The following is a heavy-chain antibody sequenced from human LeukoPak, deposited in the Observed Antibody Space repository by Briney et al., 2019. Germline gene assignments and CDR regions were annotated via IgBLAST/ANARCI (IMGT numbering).Heavy chain of an antibody. J-gene: IGHJ4*02. CDR1: GFTFSNYG. CDR3: ARSTMVRGVHDY. CDR2: IRYDGSNE. Sequence: GGSLRLSCVASGFTFSNYGMHWVRQAPGEGLDWMAFIRYDGSNEYYADSVKGRFTISRDNSKNTLYLQMNSLRAEDTAVYYCARSTMVRGVHDYWGQGTLVTVSS. V-gene: IGHV3-30*02. D-gene: IGHD3-10*01.